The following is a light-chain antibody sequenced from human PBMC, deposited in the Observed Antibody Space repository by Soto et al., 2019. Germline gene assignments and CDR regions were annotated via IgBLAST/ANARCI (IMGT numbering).Light chain of an antibody. V-gene: IGKV3-11*01. CDR1: QSVRSY. CDR2: DAS. Sequence: EIVLTHSPATLSLSPGARATLSCRASQSVRSYLAWYQQKPGQAPRLLIHDASSSATGIPARFSGSGSGTDFTLTISSLEPEDFAVYYCQQRTNWPSSSFGQGTRLAIK. J-gene: IGKJ5*01. CDR3: QQRTNWPSSS.